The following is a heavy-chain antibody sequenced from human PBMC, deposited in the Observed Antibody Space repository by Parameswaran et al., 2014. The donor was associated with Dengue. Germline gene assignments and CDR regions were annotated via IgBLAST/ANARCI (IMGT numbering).Heavy chain of an antibody. J-gene: IGHJ6*02. CDR2: INAANGNT. D-gene: IGHD5-18*01. Sequence: WVRQAPGQRLEWMGWINAANGNTKYSQKFQGRVTITRDTSASTAYMELSSLRSEDTAVYYCARGGGRGYTYGNDYSYYYGMDVWGQGTTVTVSS. V-gene: IGHV1-3*01. CDR3: ARGGGRGYTYGNDYSYYYGMDV.